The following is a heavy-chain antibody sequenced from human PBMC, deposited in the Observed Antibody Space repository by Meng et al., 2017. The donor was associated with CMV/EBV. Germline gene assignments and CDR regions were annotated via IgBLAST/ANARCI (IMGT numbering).Heavy chain of an antibody. D-gene: IGHD5-12*01. CDR1: GYTFTSYY. CDR3: ARGDYSGYDRPGYGMDV. Sequence: ASVKVSCKASGYTFTSYYMHWVRQAPGQGLEWMGIINPSGGSTSYAKKFQGRVTMTRDTSTSTVYMELSSLRSADTAVYYCARGDYSGYDRPGYGMDVWGQGTTVTVSS. CDR2: INPSGGST. V-gene: IGHV1-46*01. J-gene: IGHJ6*02.